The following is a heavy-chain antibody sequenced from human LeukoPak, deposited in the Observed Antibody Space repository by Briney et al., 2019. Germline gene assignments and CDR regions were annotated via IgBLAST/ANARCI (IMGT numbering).Heavy chain of an antibody. D-gene: IGHD5-24*01. CDR1: GESFSGYY. J-gene: IGHJ4*02. CDR3: ARVGRDGYNFHY. CDR2: INHSGST. Sequence: PSETLSLTCAVYGESFSGYYWNWIRQPPGKGLEWIGEINHSGSTNYNPSLKSRVTISVDTSKNQFSLKLGSVTAADTAVYYCARVGRDGYNFHYWGQGTLVIVSS. V-gene: IGHV4-34*01.